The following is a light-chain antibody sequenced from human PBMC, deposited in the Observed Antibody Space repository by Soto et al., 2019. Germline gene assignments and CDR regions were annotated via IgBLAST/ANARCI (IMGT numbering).Light chain of an antibody. V-gene: IGKV3-11*01. J-gene: IGKJ5*01. CDR2: DAS. CDR1: QSIGRF. Sequence: EIVLTQSPATLSLSPGERATLSCRASQSIGRFLAWYQHKPGQAPRLLIYDASNRATGIPARFSASGSETDFTLTISSLEPEDFAVYYCQQRSSRPREISFGHGTRLEIK. CDR3: QQRSSRPREIS.